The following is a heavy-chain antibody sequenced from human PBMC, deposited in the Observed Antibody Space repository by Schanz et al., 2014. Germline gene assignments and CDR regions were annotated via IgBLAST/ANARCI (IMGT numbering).Heavy chain of an antibody. Sequence: EVQLLESGGGLVQPGGSLRLSCAASGFTFSSYAMSWVRQAQGKGLEWVGRIKSKFDGATTDYVAPVKGRFSISRDDSTNTLYLQMSSLKMEDTAVYYCTTCQLWSGGEFDLWGQGALVAVSA. D-gene: IGHD3-10*01. V-gene: IGHV3-15*01. CDR1: GFTFSSYA. CDR3: TTCQLWSGGEFDL. CDR2: IKSKFDGATT. J-gene: IGHJ5*02.